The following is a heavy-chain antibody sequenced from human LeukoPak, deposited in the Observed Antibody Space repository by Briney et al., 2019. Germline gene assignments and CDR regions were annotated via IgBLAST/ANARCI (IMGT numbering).Heavy chain of an antibody. D-gene: IGHD3-10*01. CDR1: GGSISSSNW. CDR2: IYHSGST. Sequence: PSGTLSLTCAVSGGSISSSNWWSWVRQPPGKGLEWIGEIYHSGSTNYNPSLKSRVTISVDKSKNQFSLKLSSVTAADTAVYYCARTNLDYYGSGSYPLDYWGQGTLVTVSS. V-gene: IGHV4-4*02. J-gene: IGHJ4*02. CDR3: ARTNLDYYGSGSYPLDY.